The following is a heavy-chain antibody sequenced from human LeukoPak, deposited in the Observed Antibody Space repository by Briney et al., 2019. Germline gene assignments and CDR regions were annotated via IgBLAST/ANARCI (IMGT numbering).Heavy chain of an antibody. V-gene: IGHV4-39*01. CDR1: GGSISSSSYY. D-gene: IGHD1-26*01. Sequence: PSETLSLTCTVSGGSISSSSYYWGWIRQPPGKGLEWIGSIYYSGSTYYNPSLKSRVTISVDTSKNQFSLKLSSVTAADTAVYYCARLTRGGSYFDYWGQGTLVTVSS. CDR2: IYYSGST. J-gene: IGHJ4*02. CDR3: ARLTRGGSYFDY.